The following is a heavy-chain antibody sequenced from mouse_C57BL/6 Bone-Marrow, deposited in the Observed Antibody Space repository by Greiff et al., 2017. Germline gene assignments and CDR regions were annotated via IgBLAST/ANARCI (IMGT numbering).Heavy chain of an antibody. J-gene: IGHJ2*01. CDR3: ARSGPLGRSFDY. Sequence: VQLQQPGAELVKPGASVKMSCKASGYTFTSYWITWVKQRPGQGLEWIGDIYPTSGRTNYTEKFKSKAILTVDTPSNTAYMQLSSLTSEDSAVFYCARSGPLGRSFDYWGQGTTLTVSS. CDR2: IYPTSGRT. V-gene: IGHV1-55*01. D-gene: IGHD3-1*01. CDR1: GYTFTSYW.